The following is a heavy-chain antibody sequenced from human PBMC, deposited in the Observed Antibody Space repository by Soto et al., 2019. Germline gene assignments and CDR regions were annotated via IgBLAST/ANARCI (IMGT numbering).Heavy chain of an antibody. CDR2: IWYDGSNK. D-gene: IGHD2-15*01. V-gene: IGHV3-33*01. J-gene: IGHJ3*01. CDR3: ARDLRAIVVVVAASGAFDV. Sequence: GGSLRLSCAASGFTSSSYGMHWVRQAPGKGLEWVAVIWYDGSNKYYADSVKGRFTIYRDNSKNTLYLQMNSLRAEDTAVYYCARDLRAIVVVVAASGAFDVWGQGTMVTV. CDR1: GFTSSSYG.